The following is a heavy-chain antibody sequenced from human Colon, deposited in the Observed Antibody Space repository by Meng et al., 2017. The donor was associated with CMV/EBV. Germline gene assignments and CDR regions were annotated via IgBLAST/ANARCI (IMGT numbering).Heavy chain of an antibody. D-gene: IGHD3-3*01. Sequence: SETLSLTCSVSGGSVNSGSYYWTWIRQPPGKGLEWIGYVSYSGNTNYNPSLKSRLTIEVDTSRNQFSLKLTSVSAADTAMYYCARESGRFWSGYSNPIHWGQGVMVTVSS. CDR3: ARESGRFWSGYSNPIH. V-gene: IGHV4-61*01. CDR2: VSYSGNT. J-gene: IGHJ4*02. CDR1: GGSVNSGSYY.